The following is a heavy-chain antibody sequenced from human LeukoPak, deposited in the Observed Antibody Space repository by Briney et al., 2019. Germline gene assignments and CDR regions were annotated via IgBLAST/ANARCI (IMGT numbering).Heavy chain of an antibody. D-gene: IGHD6-13*01. CDR3: ARSGSSRHGLDI. Sequence: PGGSLRLSCAASGFTFGSYDMHWVRQATGKGLEWVSAIGTAGDTHYPGSVKGRFTISRENAKNSLHLQMNSLRAGDTAVYYCARSGSSRHGLDIWGQGTMVTVSS. V-gene: IGHV3-13*04. CDR1: GFTFGSYD. CDR2: IGTAGDT. J-gene: IGHJ3*02.